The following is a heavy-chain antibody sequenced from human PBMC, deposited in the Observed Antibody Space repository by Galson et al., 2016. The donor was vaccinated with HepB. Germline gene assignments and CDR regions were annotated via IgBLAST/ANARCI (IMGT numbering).Heavy chain of an antibody. J-gene: IGHJ4*02. CDR3: SSHSGDSSLVLAY. V-gene: IGHV3-73*01. CDR1: GLSFSGHA. CDR2: IRTKGNNYAT. D-gene: IGHD4-17*01. Sequence: SLRLSCAASGLSFSGHAMHWVRQASGKGPEWVGRIRTKGNNYATAYAASVEGRFTISRDDSKNTVYLEMDSLKTEDTAVYYCSSHSGDSSLVLAYWGQGTLVTVSS.